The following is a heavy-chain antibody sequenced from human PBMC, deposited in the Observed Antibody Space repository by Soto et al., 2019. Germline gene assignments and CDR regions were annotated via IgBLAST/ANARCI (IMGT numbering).Heavy chain of an antibody. CDR2: INPNSGVT. D-gene: IGHD5-12*01. CDR1: RYTFTDHY. CDR3: ARAGLTTLELATTY. V-gene: IGHV1-2*02. J-gene: IGHJ4*02. Sequence: QVQLVQSGAEVKKPGASVKVSCKASRYTFTDHYMHWVRQSPGQGLEWMGWINPNSGVTKFPQKFQGRVIMTRDTSISTVYMELSRLTSADTAVYYCARAGLTTLELATTYWGQGTLVTVSS.